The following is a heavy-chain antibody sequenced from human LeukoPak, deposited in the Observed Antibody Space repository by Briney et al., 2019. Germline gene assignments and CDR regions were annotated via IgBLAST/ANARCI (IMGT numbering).Heavy chain of an antibody. CDR3: ARGSFPQLGFDY. V-gene: IGHV4-59*01. D-gene: IGHD6-13*01. J-gene: IGHJ4*02. Sequence: SETLSLTCTVSGGSISSYYWSRIRQPPGKGLEWIGYIYYSGSTNYNPSLKSRVTISVDTSKNQYSLKLSSVTAADTAVYYCARGSFPQLGFDYWGQGTLVTVSS. CDR2: IYYSGST. CDR1: GGSISSYY.